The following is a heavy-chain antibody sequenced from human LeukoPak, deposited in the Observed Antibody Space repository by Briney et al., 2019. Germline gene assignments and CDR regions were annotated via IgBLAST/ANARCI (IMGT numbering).Heavy chain of an antibody. D-gene: IGHD3-10*01. CDR2: INPNIGGT. CDR1: GYTFTGYY. CDR3: ARDLEGYHYGSGNYPQ. J-gene: IGHJ4*02. Sequence: ASVKVSCKAFGYTFTGYYMHWVRQAPGQGLEWMGWINPNIGGTEYAQKFQGRVTMTRDTSISTLYMDLSRLTSDDTAVYYCARDLEGYHYGSGNYPQWGQGTLITVSS. V-gene: IGHV1-2*02.